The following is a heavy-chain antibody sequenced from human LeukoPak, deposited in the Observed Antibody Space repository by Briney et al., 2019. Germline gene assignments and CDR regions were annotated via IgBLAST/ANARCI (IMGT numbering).Heavy chain of an antibody. CDR1: GGTFSSYA. J-gene: IGHJ3*02. Sequence: SVKVSCKASGGTFSSYAISWVRQAPGQGLEWMGGIIPIFGTANYAQKFQGRVTITADESTSPAYMELSSLRSEDTAVCYCARQSLDRITMIVVVTPHGAFDIWGQGTMVTVSS. D-gene: IGHD3-22*01. CDR2: IIPIFGTA. CDR3: ARQSLDRITMIVVVTPHGAFDI. V-gene: IGHV1-69*01.